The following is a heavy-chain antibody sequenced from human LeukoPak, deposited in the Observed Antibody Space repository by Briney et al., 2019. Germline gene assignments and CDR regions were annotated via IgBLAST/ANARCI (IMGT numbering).Heavy chain of an antibody. CDR1: GYTFTSNY. D-gene: IGHD3-10*01. Sequence: GASVKVSCKASGYTFTSNYMHWVRQAPGQGLEWMGVIAPSSGTTSYAQKFQGRVTTTRDTSTSTLYMELSSLTSEDTAVYYCARASGSSAVPFDYWGQGTLVTVSS. J-gene: IGHJ4*02. CDR2: IAPSSGTT. CDR3: ARASGSSAVPFDY. V-gene: IGHV1-46*01.